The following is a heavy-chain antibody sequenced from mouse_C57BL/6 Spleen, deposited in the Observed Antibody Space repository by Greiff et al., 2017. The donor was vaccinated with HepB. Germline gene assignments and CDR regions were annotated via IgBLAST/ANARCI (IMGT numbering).Heavy chain of an antibody. Sequence: EVQLQESGPGLVKPSQSLSLTCSVTGYSITSGYYWNWIRQFPGNKLEWMGYISYDGSNNYNPSLKNRISITRDTSKNQFFLKLNSVTTEDTATYYCARDPYWYFDVWGTGTTVTVSS. J-gene: IGHJ1*03. V-gene: IGHV3-6*01. CDR1: GYSITSGYY. CDR2: ISYDGSN. CDR3: ARDPYWYFDV.